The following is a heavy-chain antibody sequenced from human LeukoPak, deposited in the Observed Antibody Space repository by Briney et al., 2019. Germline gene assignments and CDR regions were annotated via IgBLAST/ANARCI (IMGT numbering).Heavy chain of an antibody. CDR3: ARVTCGGYDGYFDY. V-gene: IGHV3-21*01. Sequence: PGGSLRLSCAASGFTFSSYSMNWVRQAPGKGLEWVSFISTSSSYIYYADSLKGRFTISRDNAKKSLYLQINSLRAEDTAVYYCARVTCGGYDGYFDYWGQGTLVTVSS. CDR1: GFTFSSYS. D-gene: IGHD5-12*01. CDR2: ISTSSSYI. J-gene: IGHJ4*02.